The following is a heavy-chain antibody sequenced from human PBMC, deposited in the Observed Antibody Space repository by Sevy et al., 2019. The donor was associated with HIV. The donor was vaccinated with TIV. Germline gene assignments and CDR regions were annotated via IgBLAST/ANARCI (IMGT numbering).Heavy chain of an antibody. D-gene: IGHD6-6*01. J-gene: IGHJ4*02. CDR3: AALSSSYYPTFDY. Sequence: ASVKVSCKASGYTFRHYGISWVRQAPGQGLEWMGWISGYDGNTNYAQRFQGRVTMTKDTSTSTVYMEVRSLRSDDTAVYYCAALSSSYYPTFDYWGQGTRVTVSS. CDR2: ISGYDGNT. V-gene: IGHV1-18*01. CDR1: GYTFRHYG.